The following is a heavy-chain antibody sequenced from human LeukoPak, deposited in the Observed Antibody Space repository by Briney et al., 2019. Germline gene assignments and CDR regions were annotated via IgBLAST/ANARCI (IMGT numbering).Heavy chain of an antibody. CDR3: ARGPPVGATRFDY. Sequence: ASVKVSCKASGYTFTGYYIQWVRQAPGQGLEWMGWINPNSGDTKYAQKLQGRVTMTTDTSTSTAYMELRSLRSDDTAVYYCARGPPVGATRFDYWGQGTLVTVSS. CDR2: INPNSGDT. CDR1: GYTFTGYY. V-gene: IGHV1-2*02. D-gene: IGHD1-26*01. J-gene: IGHJ4*02.